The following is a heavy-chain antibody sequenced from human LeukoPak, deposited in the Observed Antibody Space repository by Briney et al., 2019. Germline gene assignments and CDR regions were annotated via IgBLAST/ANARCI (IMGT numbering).Heavy chain of an antibody. CDR3: ATPLDYYDRSDSHQGGD. CDR1: GFTFSRHW. CDR2: IKHDGSEK. Sequence: GGSLRLSCAASGFTFSRHWMTWARQAPGKGLEWVANIKHDGSEKNYVDSVKGRFTISRDNAKNSLYLQMNSLRAEDTAVYYCATPLDYYDRSDSHQGGDWGQGTLVTVSS. V-gene: IGHV3-7*03. D-gene: IGHD3-22*01. J-gene: IGHJ4*02.